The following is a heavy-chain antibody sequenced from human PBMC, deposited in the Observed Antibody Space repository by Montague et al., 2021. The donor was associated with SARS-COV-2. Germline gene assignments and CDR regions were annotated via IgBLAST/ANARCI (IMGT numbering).Heavy chain of an antibody. V-gene: IGHV4-59*01. CDR2: IYHSGNT. CDR1: GGSISGYY. J-gene: IGHJ2*01. CDR3: AREYRIELWQTNWYFGL. D-gene: IGHD5-18*01. Sequence: SETLSLTCSVSGGSISGYYWSWIRQPPGKGPEWIGYIYHSGNTKYNPSLKSRVSISVDTSKNQFSLRLSSVTAADTAVYCCAREYRIELWQTNWYFGLWGRGTLVTVSS.